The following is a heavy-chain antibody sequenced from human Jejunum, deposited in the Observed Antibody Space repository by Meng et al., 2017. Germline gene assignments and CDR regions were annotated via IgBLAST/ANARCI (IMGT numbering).Heavy chain of an antibody. CDR1: GASMSSGNYY. V-gene: IGHV4-31*01. CDR3: ARVNWTSSYWYFDL. CDR2: IYYSGST. J-gene: IGHJ2*01. Sequence: QRPLQESGPGLVKPSQTLSLTCTVSGASMSSGNYYWTWIRQHPGKGLEWIGYIYYSGSTYYNPSLQSLVTISIDMSENQFSLKLTSVTAADTAVYYCARVNWTSSYWYFDLWGRGTLVTVSS. D-gene: IGHD1-1*01.